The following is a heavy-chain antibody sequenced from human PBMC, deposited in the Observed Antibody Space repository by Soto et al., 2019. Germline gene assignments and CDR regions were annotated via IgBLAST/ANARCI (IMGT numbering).Heavy chain of an antibody. CDR1: GFSFSNAW. CDR3: TTGLVGATRDSYYYYGMDV. CDR2: IKSKTDGGTT. D-gene: IGHD1-26*01. V-gene: IGHV3-15*01. Sequence: PGGSLRLSCAASGFSFSNAWMSWVRQAPGKGLQWVGRIKSKTDGGTTDYAAPVKGRFTISRDDSKNTLYLQMNSLKTEDTAVYYCTTGLVGATRDSYYYYGMDVWGQGNTVTVSS. J-gene: IGHJ6*02.